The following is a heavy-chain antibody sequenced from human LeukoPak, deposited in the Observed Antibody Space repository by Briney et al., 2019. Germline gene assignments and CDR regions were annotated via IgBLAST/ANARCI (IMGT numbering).Heavy chain of an antibody. CDR3: AREKVSVQNYYDSSGDDAFDI. V-gene: IGHV3-30*04. Sequence: GGSLRLSCAASGFTFSSYAMHWVRQAPGKGLEWVAVISYDGSNKYYADSVKGRFTISRDNSKNTLYLQMNSLRSEDTAVYYCAREKVSVQNYYDSSGDDAFDIWGQGTMVTVSS. CDR2: ISYDGSNK. J-gene: IGHJ3*02. CDR1: GFTFSSYA. D-gene: IGHD3-22*01.